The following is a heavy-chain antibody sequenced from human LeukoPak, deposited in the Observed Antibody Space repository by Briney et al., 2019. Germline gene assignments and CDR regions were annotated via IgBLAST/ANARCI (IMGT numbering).Heavy chain of an antibody. CDR3: ASQGDHDYTRPLDY. D-gene: IGHD4-11*01. V-gene: IGHV4-59*08. CDR2: IYYSGST. Sequence: SETLSLTCTVSGGSISSYYWSWIRQPPGKGLEWIGSIYYSGSTNYNPSLKSRVTISVDTSKNQFSLKLSSVTAADTAVYYYASQGDHDYTRPLDYWGQGTLVTVSS. CDR1: GGSISSYY. J-gene: IGHJ4*02.